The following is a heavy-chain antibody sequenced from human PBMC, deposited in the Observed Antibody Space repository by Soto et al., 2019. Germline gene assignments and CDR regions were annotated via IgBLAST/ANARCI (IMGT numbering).Heavy chain of an antibody. CDR3: ARERTGTTSMDV. J-gene: IGHJ6*02. Sequence: QVQLVQSGTEVKKPGASVKVSCKASGYTFTSYDINWVRQATGQGLEWMGWMNPNSGNTGYAQKFQGRVTMTRNTSISTDYMELSSLKSEDSAVYYCARERTGTTSMDVWGQGTTVTVSS. CDR1: GYTFTSYD. CDR2: MNPNSGNT. V-gene: IGHV1-8*01. D-gene: IGHD1-1*01.